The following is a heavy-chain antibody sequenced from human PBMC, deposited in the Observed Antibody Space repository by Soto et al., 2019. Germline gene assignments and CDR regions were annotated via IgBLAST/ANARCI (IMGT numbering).Heavy chain of an antibody. CDR2: IYTSGST. J-gene: IGHJ4*02. CDR3: AREPSGEQWRVDY. Sequence: SETMSLTSTVSGGSMSSFYWSWIRPPDGNGLEWIGRIYTSGSTNHNPSLKSRVTVSVDTSKNQFSLKLSSVTAAYTAVYYFAREPSGEQWRVDYWGQGTLVTVSS. D-gene: IGHD6-19*01. CDR1: GGSMSSFY. V-gene: IGHV4-4*07.